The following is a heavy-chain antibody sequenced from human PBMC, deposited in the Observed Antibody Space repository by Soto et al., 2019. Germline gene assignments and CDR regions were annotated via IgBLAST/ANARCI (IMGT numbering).Heavy chain of an antibody. CDR2: VNPNSGDT. J-gene: IGHJ3*01. Sequence: QVQLMQSGAEVKKPGASVKVSCKASGYSFTSYDMNWVRQAPGQGLEWMGWVNPNSGDTDYAQKFQDRVTMTTDTSIRTAYMELRSLRSEDTAVYYCARVSFLAPVTGAEIFDFWGQGTMVTVSS. V-gene: IGHV1-8*01. CDR1: GYSFTSYD. CDR3: ARVSFLAPVTGAEIFDF. D-gene: IGHD2-21*02.